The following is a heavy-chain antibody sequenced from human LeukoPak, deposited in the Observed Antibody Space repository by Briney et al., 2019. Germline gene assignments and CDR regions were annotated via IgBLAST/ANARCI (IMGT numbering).Heavy chain of an antibody. Sequence: SETLSLTCAVYGGSFSGYYWSWIRQPPGKGLEWIGEINHSGSTNYNPSLKSRVTISVDTSKNQFSLKLSSVTAADTAVYYCARDHGPGSPDDYWGQGTLVTVSS. CDR3: ARDHGPGSPDDY. CDR2: INHSGST. J-gene: IGHJ4*02. V-gene: IGHV4-34*01. CDR1: GGSFSGYY. D-gene: IGHD3-10*01.